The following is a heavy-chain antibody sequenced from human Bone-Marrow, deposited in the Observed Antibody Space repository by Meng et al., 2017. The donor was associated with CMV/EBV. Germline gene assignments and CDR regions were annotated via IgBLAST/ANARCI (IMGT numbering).Heavy chain of an antibody. V-gene: IGHV1-2*02. J-gene: IGHJ4*02. D-gene: IGHD6-19*01. CDR2: INPNSGGT. CDR3: ASEHKGGYSSGWYPDY. CDR1: GYTFTGYY. Sequence: ASVKVSCKASGYTFTGYYMHWVRQAPGQGLEWMGWINPNSGGTNYAQKFQGRVTMTRDTSISTAYMELSRLRSDDTAVYYCASEHKGGYSSGWYPDYWGQGTRVTVSS.